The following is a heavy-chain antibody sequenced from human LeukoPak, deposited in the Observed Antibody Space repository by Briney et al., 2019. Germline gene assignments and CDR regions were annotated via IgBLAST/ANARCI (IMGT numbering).Heavy chain of an antibody. V-gene: IGHV1-69*13. CDR3: ASHCSSTSCYADYYYMDV. D-gene: IGHD2-2*01. Sequence: GASVTLSCKASGGTFSSSGISWVRQAPGQGLEWMGGIIPMVGTPNYAQKFQCRVTITADESTSTAYMELSSLRSEDTAVYYCASHCSSTSCYADYYYMDVWGKGTTVTVSS. J-gene: IGHJ6*03. CDR2: IIPMVGTP. CDR1: GGTFSSSG.